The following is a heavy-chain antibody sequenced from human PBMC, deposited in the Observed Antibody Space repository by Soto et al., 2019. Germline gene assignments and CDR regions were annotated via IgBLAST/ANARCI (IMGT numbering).Heavy chain of an antibody. CDR2: IYPGDSDT. D-gene: IGHD3-22*01. CDR3: ARHSYYYDSSGYAGDI. Sequence: PGESLKISCNGSGYSFSSYWIGWVLRMPGKGLEWMGIIYPGDSDTRYSPSFQGQVTISADKSISTAYLQWSSLKASDTAMYYCARHSYYYDSSGYAGDIWGQGTMVTVSS. J-gene: IGHJ3*02. CDR1: GYSFSSYW. V-gene: IGHV5-51*01.